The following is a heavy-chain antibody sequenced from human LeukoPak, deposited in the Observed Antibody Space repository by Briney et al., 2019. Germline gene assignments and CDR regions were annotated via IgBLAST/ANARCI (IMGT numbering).Heavy chain of an antibody. CDR3: AGIDYQAVR. CDR2: IYYSGST. V-gene: IGHV4-59*01. D-gene: IGHD6-6*01. Sequence: SETLSLTCTVSGGSISSYYWSWIRQPPGKGLEWIGYIYYSGSTNYNPSLKSRVTISVDASKNQFSLKLSSVTAADTAVYYCAGIDYQAVRWGQGTLVTVSS. J-gene: IGHJ4*02. CDR1: GGSISSYY.